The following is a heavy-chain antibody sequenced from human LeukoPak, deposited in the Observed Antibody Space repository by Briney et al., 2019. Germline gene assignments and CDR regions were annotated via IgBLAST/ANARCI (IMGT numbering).Heavy chain of an antibody. Sequence: GGSLRLSCAASGFTVSSNYMSWVRQAPGKGLEWVSVIYSGGSTYYADSVKGRFTISRDNSKNTLYLQMNSLRAEDTAVYYCASEYYDILTGYYKSDYWGQGTLVTVSS. J-gene: IGHJ4*02. D-gene: IGHD3-9*01. CDR3: ASEYYDILTGYYKSDY. CDR1: GFTVSSNY. V-gene: IGHV3-66*01. CDR2: IYSGGST.